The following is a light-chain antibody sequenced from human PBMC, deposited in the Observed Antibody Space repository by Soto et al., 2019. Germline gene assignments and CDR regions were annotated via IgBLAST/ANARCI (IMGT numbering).Light chain of an antibody. CDR1: QSISSY. V-gene: IGKV1-39*01. Sequence: DIQMTQSPSSLYASVGERVTITCRASQSISSYLNWYQQKPGKAPKLLIYAASSLQSGVPSRFSGSGSGTDFTLTISSLQPEDFATYYCQQSYSTHWTFGQGTKVEIK. CDR2: AAS. J-gene: IGKJ1*01. CDR3: QQSYSTHWT.